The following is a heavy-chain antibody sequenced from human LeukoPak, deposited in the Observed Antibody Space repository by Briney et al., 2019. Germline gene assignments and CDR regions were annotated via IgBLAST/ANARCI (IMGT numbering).Heavy chain of an antibody. J-gene: IGHJ4*02. CDR1: GFTFSDFW. D-gene: IGHD5-12*01. CDR3: ARGITSGPRRYDVRNFDY. Sequence: GGSLRLSCAASGFTFSDFWMSWVRQAPGKGLEWVANIKKDGSEKYYVDSVEGRFTISRDNAKNSLYLQMSTLRAEDTAVYFCARGITSGPRRYDVRNFDYWGQGTPVTVSS. V-gene: IGHV3-7*01. CDR2: IKKDGSEK.